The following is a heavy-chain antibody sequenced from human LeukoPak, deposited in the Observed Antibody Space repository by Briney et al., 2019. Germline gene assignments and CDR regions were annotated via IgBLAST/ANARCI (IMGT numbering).Heavy chain of an antibody. J-gene: IGHJ3*02. CDR1: SGSISSYY. CDR2: IYYSGNT. CDR3: ARVKLSYANDLSTFDI. D-gene: IGHD3-16*01. V-gene: IGHV4-59*01. Sequence: PSETLSLTCTVLSGSISSYYWSWIRQSPGKGLEWVGFIYYSGNTNYNPSLKSRVTISIDTSKNQFSLKLSSVTAADTAVYYCARVKLSYANDLSTFDIWGQGTMVTVSS.